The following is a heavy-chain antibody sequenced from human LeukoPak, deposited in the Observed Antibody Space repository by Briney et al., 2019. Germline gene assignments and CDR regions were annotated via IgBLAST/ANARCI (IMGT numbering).Heavy chain of an antibody. Sequence: ASVKVSCKASGYTFTGYYMHWVRQAPGQGLEWMGGINPNSGGTNYAQKFQGRVTMTRDTSISTAYMELSRLRSDDTAVYYCARTQPPINCSGGSCYAFDYWGQGTLVTVSS. J-gene: IGHJ4*02. V-gene: IGHV1-2*02. CDR2: INPNSGGT. CDR3: ARTQPPINCSGGSCYAFDY. D-gene: IGHD2-15*01. CDR1: GYTFTGYY.